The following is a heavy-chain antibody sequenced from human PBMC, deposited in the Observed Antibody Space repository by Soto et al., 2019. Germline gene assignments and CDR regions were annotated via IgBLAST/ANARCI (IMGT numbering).Heavy chain of an antibody. CDR2: IWYDGSNR. CDR3: ARSLRYSSAWDNRADFDY. Sequence: QVQLVESGGGVVQPGRSLRLSCAASGFTFSSYGMHWVRQAPGKGLEWVAIIWYDGSNRHYADSVKGRFTISRDNFKNTLYLQMNSLRVEDTAIFYCARSLRYSSAWDNRADFDYWGQGTLVTVTS. J-gene: IGHJ4*02. CDR1: GFTFSSYG. V-gene: IGHV3-33*01. D-gene: IGHD6-25*01.